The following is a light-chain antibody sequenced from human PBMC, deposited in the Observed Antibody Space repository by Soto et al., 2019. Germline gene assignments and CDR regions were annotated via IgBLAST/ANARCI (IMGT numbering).Light chain of an antibody. CDR1: SGSIASKS. J-gene: IGLJ3*02. V-gene: IGLV6-57*01. CDR2: DDN. Sequence: NFMLTQPHSVSESPGKTVTISCTRSSGSIASKSVQWYQQRPGSSPTTVISDDNQRASGVPDRFSGSIDSSSNSASLTISGLKTEDEADYYCQSYDSSFWVFGGGTKLTVL. CDR3: QSYDSSFWV.